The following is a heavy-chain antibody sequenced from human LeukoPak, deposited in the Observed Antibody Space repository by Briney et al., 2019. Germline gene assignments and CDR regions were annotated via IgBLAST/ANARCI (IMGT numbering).Heavy chain of an antibody. V-gene: IGHV1-18*01. Sequence: ASVKVSCKASGYTFTSYGISWVRQAPGQGLEWMGWISAHNGNTNYAQKLQGRATMTTDTSTSTAYMELRSLRSDDTAVYYCARAQIRTLAYCGGDCYLGDYWGQGTLVTVSS. CDR3: ARAQIRTLAYCGGDCYLGDY. CDR2: ISAHNGNT. CDR1: GYTFTSYG. J-gene: IGHJ4*02. D-gene: IGHD2-21*02.